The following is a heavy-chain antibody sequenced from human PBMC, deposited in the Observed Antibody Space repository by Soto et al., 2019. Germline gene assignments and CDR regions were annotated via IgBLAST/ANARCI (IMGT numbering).Heavy chain of an antibody. V-gene: IGHV3-48*04. CDR2: ISSSSSTI. Sequence: GGSLRLSCAASGFTFSSYSMNWVRQAPGKGLEWVSYISSSSSTIYYADSVKGRFTISRDNAKNSLYLQMNSLRAEDTAVYYCARGYTGYCSGGTCYWFDPWGQGTLVTVSS. CDR1: GFTFSSYS. J-gene: IGHJ5*02. CDR3: ARGYTGYCSGGTCYWFDP. D-gene: IGHD2-15*01.